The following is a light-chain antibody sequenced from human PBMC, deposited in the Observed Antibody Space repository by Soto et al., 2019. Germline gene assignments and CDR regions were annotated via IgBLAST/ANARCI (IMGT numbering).Light chain of an antibody. J-gene: IGKJ4*01. V-gene: IGKV3-20*01. Sequence: EIVLKQSPGTLSLSPGERATLSCRASQSVSSTYLAWYQQKPGQAPRLLIYGASSRATGIPDRFSGSGSGTDFTLTISSLQSEDFAVYYCQQYNNWPRTFGGGTKVDIK. CDR3: QQYNNWPRT. CDR1: QSVSSTY. CDR2: GAS.